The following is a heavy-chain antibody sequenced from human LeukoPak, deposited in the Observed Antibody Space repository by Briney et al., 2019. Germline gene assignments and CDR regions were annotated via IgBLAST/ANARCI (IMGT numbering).Heavy chain of an antibody. Sequence: PSQTLSLTCTVSGGSISSGSYYWSWIRQPAGNGLEWIGRIYTSGSTNYNPSLKSRVTISVDTSKNQFSLKLSSVTAADTAVYYCARGLRFLEWLSLHITYYFDYWGQGTLVTVSS. CDR1: GGSISSGSYY. V-gene: IGHV4-61*02. D-gene: IGHD3-3*01. J-gene: IGHJ4*02. CDR2: IYTSGST. CDR3: ARGLRFLEWLSLHITYYFDY.